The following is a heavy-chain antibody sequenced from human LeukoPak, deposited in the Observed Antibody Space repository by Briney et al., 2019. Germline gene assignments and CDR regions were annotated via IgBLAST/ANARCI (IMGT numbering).Heavy chain of an antibody. CDR3: ARYFSMVRGVFDY. CDR1: GFIFSSYG. Sequence: PGGSLRLSCAASGFIFSSYGMAWVRRAPGKGLEWVSGISGSASSLDYADPVKGRFTISRDNSKNTVHLQMNSLRAEDTAVYYCARYFSMVRGVFDYWGQGNQVTVSS. D-gene: IGHD3-10*01. V-gene: IGHV3-23*01. J-gene: IGHJ4*02. CDR2: ISGSASSL.